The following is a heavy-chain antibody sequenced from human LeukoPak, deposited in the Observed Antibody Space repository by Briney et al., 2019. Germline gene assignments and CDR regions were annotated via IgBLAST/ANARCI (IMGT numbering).Heavy chain of an antibody. Sequence: SETLSLTCTVSDGSISSYYWSWIRQPAGKGLEWIGRISTSGSTNYSPSLKSRVTMSVDSSKNQFSLSLSSVTAADTAVYYCARGYGSGSFPLDYWGQGTLVTVSS. CDR2: ISTSGST. CDR3: ARGYGSGSFPLDY. J-gene: IGHJ4*02. V-gene: IGHV4-4*07. D-gene: IGHD3-10*01. CDR1: DGSISSYY.